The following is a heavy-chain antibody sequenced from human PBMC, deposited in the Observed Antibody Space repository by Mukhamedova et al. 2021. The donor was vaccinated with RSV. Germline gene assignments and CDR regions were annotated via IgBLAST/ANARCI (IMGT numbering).Heavy chain of an antibody. D-gene: IGHD3-3*01. J-gene: IGHJ4*02. V-gene: IGHV1-46*01. CDR3: ARDHVLRFLEWNGGFDY. CDR2: INPSGGST. Sequence: GQGLEWMGIINPSGGSTSYAQKFQGRVTMTRDTSTSTVYMELSSLRSEDTAVYYCARDHVLRFLEWNGGFDYWGQGTLVTGS.